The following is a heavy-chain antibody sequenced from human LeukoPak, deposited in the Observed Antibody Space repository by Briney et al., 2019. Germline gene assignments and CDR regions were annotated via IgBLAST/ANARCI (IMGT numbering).Heavy chain of an antibody. V-gene: IGHV3-30*18. J-gene: IGHJ4*02. D-gene: IGHD6-13*01. CDR1: GFTFSSYG. CDR3: AKDKQLVLDY. Sequence: GGSLRLSCAASGFTFSSYGMHWVRQAPGKGLEWVAVISYDGSNKYYADAVKGRFPISRDNSKNTLYLQMNSLRAEDTAVYYCAKDKQLVLDYWGQGTLVTVSS. CDR2: ISYDGSNK.